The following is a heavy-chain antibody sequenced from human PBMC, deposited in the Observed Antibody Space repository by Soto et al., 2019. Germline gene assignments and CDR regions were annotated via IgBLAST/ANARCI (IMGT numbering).Heavy chain of an antibody. CDR1: GFTFSSYG. Sequence: PGGSLRLSCAASGFTFSSYGVNWVRQAPGKGLEWVSYISSSSSTIYYADSVKGRFTISRDNAKNSLYLQMNSLRDEDTAVYYCARDGHCSTTSCYQSPFVYWGQGTLVTVSS. CDR2: ISSSSSTI. J-gene: IGHJ4*02. D-gene: IGHD2-2*01. V-gene: IGHV3-48*02. CDR3: ARDGHCSTTSCYQSPFVY.